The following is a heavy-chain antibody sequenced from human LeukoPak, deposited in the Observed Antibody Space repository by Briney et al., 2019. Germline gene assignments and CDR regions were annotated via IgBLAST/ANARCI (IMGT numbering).Heavy chain of an antibody. CDR3: ARVIGYCSSTSCFGYFDY. D-gene: IGHD2-2*01. J-gene: IGHJ4*02. CDR1: GYSISSYY. CDR2: IYYSGST. V-gene: IGHV4-59*08. Sequence: SETLSLTCTVSGYSISSYYWSWIRQPPGKGLEWVGYIYYSGSTNYNPSLKSRVTTSVDTSKNQLSLKLSSVTAADTAVYYCARVIGYCSSTSCFGYFDYWGQGTLVTVSS.